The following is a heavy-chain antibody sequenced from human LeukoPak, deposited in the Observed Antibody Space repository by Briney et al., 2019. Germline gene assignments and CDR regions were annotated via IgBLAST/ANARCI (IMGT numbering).Heavy chain of an antibody. CDR1: GGSISSYY. J-gene: IGHJ5*02. CDR3: ARAEDQLLYGGWFDP. D-gene: IGHD2-2*02. Sequence: SETLSLTCTVSGGSISSYYWSWIRQPAGKGLEWIGRIYTSGSTNYNPSLNSRVTMSVDTSKNQFSLKLSSVTAADTAVYYCARAEDQLLYGGWFDPWGQGTLVTVSS. CDR2: IYTSGST. V-gene: IGHV4-4*07.